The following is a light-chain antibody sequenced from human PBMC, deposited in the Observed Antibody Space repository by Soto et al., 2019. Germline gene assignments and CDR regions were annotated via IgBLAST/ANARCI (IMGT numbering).Light chain of an antibody. CDR2: DVS. V-gene: IGLV2-14*03. CDR3: SSYTSSSTHV. Sequence: QSVLTQPASVSGSPGQSITISCTGTSSDVGAYNFVSWYQQHPGKVPKLMIFDVSSRPSGVSDRFSGSKSGNTASLTISGLQAEDEGDYCCSSYTSSSTHVFGCGTKLTDL. J-gene: IGLJ1*01. CDR1: SSDVGAYNF.